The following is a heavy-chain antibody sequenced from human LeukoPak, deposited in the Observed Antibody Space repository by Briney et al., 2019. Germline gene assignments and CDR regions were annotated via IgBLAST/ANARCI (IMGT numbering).Heavy chain of an antibody. D-gene: IGHD3-22*01. CDR1: GFIFSSYA. J-gene: IGHJ3*02. CDR2: ISGSGGST. V-gene: IGHV3-23*01. Sequence: PGGSLRLSCAASGFIFSSYAMSWVRQAPGKGLEWVSAISGSGGSTYYADSVKGRFTISRDNSKNTLYLQMNSLRAEDTAVYYCXXXXXXXXWFLKVDAFDIWGQGTMVTVSS. CDR3: XXXXXXXXWFLKVDAFDI.